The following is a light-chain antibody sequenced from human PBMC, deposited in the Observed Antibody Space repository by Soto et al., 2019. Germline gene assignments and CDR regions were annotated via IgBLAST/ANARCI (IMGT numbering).Light chain of an antibody. Sequence: EIVLTQSPGTLSLSPGERATLSCRASQNIKINYLAWYLQKPGQAPRLLIFGASNRATGSSDRFSGSGSGTDFTLTISNLEPEDFAVYYCQQYGSSPYTFGQGTRLEIK. CDR3: QQYGSSPYT. V-gene: IGKV3-20*01. CDR2: GAS. J-gene: IGKJ2*01. CDR1: QNIKINY.